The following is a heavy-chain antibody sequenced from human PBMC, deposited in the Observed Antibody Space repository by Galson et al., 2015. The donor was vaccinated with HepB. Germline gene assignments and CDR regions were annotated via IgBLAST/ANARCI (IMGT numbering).Heavy chain of an antibody. Sequence: SLRLSCAPSGFTLTNHGMHWVRQAPGKGLEWVAVIWHVGSKTIYVDSVRGRFTISRDNSENTVYLQMNSLRAEDTAVYYCARDTKMFTGIDYMDVWGKGTAVTVSS. J-gene: IGHJ6*03. CDR2: IWHVGSKT. CDR3: ARDTKMFTGIDYMDV. CDR1: GFTLTNHG. D-gene: IGHD1-1*01. V-gene: IGHV3-33*01.